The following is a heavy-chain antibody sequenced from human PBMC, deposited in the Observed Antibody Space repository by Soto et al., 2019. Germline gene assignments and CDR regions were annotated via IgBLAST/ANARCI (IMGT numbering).Heavy chain of an antibody. D-gene: IGHD3-3*01. CDR1: GGSISSSNW. CDR2: IYHSGST. CDR3: ARASKLRFLEWLPFNYYYYGMDV. J-gene: IGHJ6*02. V-gene: IGHV4-4*02. Sequence: SETLSLTCAVSGGSISSSNWWSWVRQPPGKGLEWIGEIYHSGSTNYNPSLKSRVTISVDKSKNQFSLKLSSVTAADTAVYYCARASKLRFLEWLPFNYYYYGMDVWGQGTTVTV.